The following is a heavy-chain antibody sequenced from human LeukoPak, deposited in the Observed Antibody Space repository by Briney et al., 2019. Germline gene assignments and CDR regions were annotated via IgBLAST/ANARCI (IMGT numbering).Heavy chain of an antibody. CDR3: AKEFNRGLPDY. CDR1: GFTFSTYG. J-gene: IGHJ4*02. D-gene: IGHD2-21*01. V-gene: IGHV3-30*18. CDR2: ISYDGSNE. Sequence: QSGGSLRLSCAASGFTFSTYGMHWVRQAPGKGLEWVAVISYDGSNEYYADSVKGRFTISRDNSKNTLYLQMSSLRAEDTAVYYCAKEFNRGLPDYWGRGTLVTVPS.